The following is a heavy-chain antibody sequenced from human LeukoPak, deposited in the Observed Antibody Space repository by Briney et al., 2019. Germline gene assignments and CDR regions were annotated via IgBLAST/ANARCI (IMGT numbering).Heavy chain of an antibody. CDR1: GFTFSSYS. Sequence: GGSLRLSCAASGFTFSSYSMNWVRQAPGKGLEWVSSISSSSSYIYYADSVKGRFTISRDNAKNSLYLQMKSLRAEDTAVYYCARDGDGNSFDYWGQGTLVTVSS. V-gene: IGHV3-21*01. D-gene: IGHD4-23*01. J-gene: IGHJ4*02. CDR2: ISSSSSYI. CDR3: ARDGDGNSFDY.